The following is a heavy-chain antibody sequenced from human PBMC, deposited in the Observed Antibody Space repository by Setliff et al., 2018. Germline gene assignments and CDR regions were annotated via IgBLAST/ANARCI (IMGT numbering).Heavy chain of an antibody. CDR3: GRAGKPYAIDI. V-gene: IGHV3-7*04. Sequence: GGSLRLSCAASGFTFSSLWMRWVRQAPGKGLEWVANINQDGSGKYYVDSVKGRFTVSRDNVKNSLFLQMDSLRVDDTAVYYCGRAGKPYAIDIWGQGTMVTVSS. CDR2: INQDGSGK. CDR1: GFTFSSLW. J-gene: IGHJ3*02.